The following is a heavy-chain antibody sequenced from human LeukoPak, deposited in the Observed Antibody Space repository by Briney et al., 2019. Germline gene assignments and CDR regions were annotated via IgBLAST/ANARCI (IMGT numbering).Heavy chain of an antibody. V-gene: IGHV4-39*01. D-gene: IGHD2-21*02. J-gene: IGHJ4*02. CDR2: IYYSWST. Sequence: SETLSLTCTVSGGSISSSSYYWGWIRQPPGKGLEWIGSIYYSWSTYYNPSIKSRVTISVDTSKNQFSLKLSSVTAADTAVYYCARHDCGGDCYMPYYFDYWGQGTLVTVSS. CDR1: GGSISSSSYY. CDR3: ARHDCGGDCYMPYYFDY.